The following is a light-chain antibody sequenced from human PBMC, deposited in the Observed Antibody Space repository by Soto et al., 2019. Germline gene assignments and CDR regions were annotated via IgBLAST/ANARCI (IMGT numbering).Light chain of an antibody. CDR3: GTWDSSLSVWV. V-gene: IGLV1-51*01. Sequence: QAVVTQPPSVSAAPGQKVTISCSGSSSNTGKKYVCWYQQLPGTAPKLLIYDNNKRPSGIPDRFSGSKSGTSATLGITGLQTGDEADYYCGTWDSSLSVWVFGGGTKLTVL. CDR1: SSNTGKKY. CDR2: DNN. J-gene: IGLJ3*02.